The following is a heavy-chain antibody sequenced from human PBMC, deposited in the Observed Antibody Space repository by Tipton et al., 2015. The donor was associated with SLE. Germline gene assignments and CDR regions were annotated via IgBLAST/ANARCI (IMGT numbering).Heavy chain of an antibody. J-gene: IGHJ6*04. V-gene: IGHV4-61*02. CDR2: IYTSGST. Sequence: TLSLTCTVSGGSISSSSYYWSWIRQPAGKGLEWIGRIYTSGSTNYNPSLKSRVTISVDTSKNQFSLKLSSVTAADTAVYYCARESPPVDVWGKGTTVTVSS. CDR1: GGSISSSSYY. CDR3: ARESPPVDV.